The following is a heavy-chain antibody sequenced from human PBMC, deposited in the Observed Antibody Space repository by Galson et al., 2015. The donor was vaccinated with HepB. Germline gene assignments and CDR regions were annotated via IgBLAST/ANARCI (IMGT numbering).Heavy chain of an antibody. D-gene: IGHD1-14*01. V-gene: IGHV4-59*08. J-gene: IGHJ4*02. Sequence: SETLSLTCTVSGDSFTRFYWAWIRQPPGKELEWIAYVSDTGGSNFNPSLKSRVTISMDSSKNQFYLNLNSVTASDTAVNYCARHNPISGRVFDFWGRGTLVTVSS. CDR2: VSDTGGS. CDR1: GDSFTRFY. CDR3: ARHNPISGRVFDF.